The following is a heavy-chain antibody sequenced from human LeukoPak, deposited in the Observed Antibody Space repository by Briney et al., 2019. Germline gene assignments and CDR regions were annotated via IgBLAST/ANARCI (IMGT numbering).Heavy chain of an antibody. D-gene: IGHD2-15*01. CDR2: ISDSGDGT. CDR3: AKDGPPIVVVVAATPGYSDY. J-gene: IGHJ4*02. V-gene: IGHV3-23*01. Sequence: PGGSLRLSCAASGFTFSSYAMSWVRQAPGKGLEWVSGISDSGDGTYYAESVKGRFTISRDNSKNTLYLQMNSLRAEDTAVYYCAKDGPPIVVVVAATPGYSDYWGQGTLVTVSS. CDR1: GFTFSSYA.